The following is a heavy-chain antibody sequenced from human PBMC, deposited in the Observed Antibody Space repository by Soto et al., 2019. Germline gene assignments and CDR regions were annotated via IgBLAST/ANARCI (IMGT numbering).Heavy chain of an antibody. J-gene: IGHJ4*02. CDR1: GGSISSSSYY. Sequence: QLQLQESGPGLVKPSETLSLTCTVSGGSISSSSYYWGWIRQPPGKGLEWIGNIYYDGSTHYNPPPKSRGTISADTSKNQLSLKVRSASSTDTAVYYCARLRVHSRGWPPWDYWGQGTLVTVSS. CDR3: ARLRVHSRGWPPWDY. D-gene: IGHD6-19*01. V-gene: IGHV4-39*01. CDR2: IYYDGST.